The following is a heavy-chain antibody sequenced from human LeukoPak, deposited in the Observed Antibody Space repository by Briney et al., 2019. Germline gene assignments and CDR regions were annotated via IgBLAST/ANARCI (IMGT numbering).Heavy chain of an antibody. V-gene: IGHV3-48*03. D-gene: IGHD6-13*01. Sequence: GGSLRLSCAAPGFTFSSYEMSWVRQAPGKGLEWVSYISSSGSSIYYADSVKGRFTISRDNAKNSLYLQMNSLRAEDTAVYYCARPPAPITADRYQFDYWGQGTPVSVSS. CDR2: ISSSGSSI. J-gene: IGHJ4*02. CDR3: ARPPAPITADRYQFDY. CDR1: GFTFSSYE.